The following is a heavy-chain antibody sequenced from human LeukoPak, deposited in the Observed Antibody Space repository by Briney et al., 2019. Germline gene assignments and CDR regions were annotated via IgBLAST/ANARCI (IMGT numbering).Heavy chain of an antibody. D-gene: IGHD3-22*01. CDR3: ARDEEEYYYDSSGYYDY. CDR2: IKQDGSEK. CDR1: GFTFSSYW. V-gene: IGHV3-7*03. J-gene: IGHJ4*02. Sequence: GGSLRLSCAASGFTFSSYWMSWVRQAPRKGLEWVANIKQDGSEKYYVDSVKGRFTISRDNAKNSLYLQMNSLRAEDTAVYYCARDEEEYYYDSSGYYDYWGQGTLVTVSS.